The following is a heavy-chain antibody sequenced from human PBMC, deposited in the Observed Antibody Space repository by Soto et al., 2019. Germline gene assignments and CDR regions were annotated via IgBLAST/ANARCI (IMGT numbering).Heavy chain of an antibody. D-gene: IGHD1-20*01. CDR2: ISYDGKNK. V-gene: IGHV3-30*04. Sequence: QVQLVESGGGVVQPGRSLRLSCVASGFTFTTYPMHWVRQAPGRGLEWVAVISYDGKNKYYGDSVKGRFTISSDNSKNTLYLEMNNLRGEDTAVFYCARGGNRPRWYYFDYWGQGVLVTVSS. J-gene: IGHJ4*02. CDR3: ARGGNRPRWYYFDY. CDR1: GFTFTTYP.